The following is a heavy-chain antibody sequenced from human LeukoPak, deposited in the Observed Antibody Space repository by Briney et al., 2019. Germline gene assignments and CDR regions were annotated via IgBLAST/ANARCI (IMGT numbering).Heavy chain of an antibody. CDR1: GGSISSGGYY. J-gene: IGHJ4*02. Sequence: SETLSLTCTVSGGSISSGGYYWSWIRQHPGKGLEWIGYIYSSGSTYYNPSLKSRVTISVDTSKNQFSLNLSSVTAADTAVYYCARDRPQRGLNWGQGTLVTVSS. V-gene: IGHV4-31*03. CDR2: IYSSGST. D-gene: IGHD3-22*01. CDR3: ARDRPQRGLN.